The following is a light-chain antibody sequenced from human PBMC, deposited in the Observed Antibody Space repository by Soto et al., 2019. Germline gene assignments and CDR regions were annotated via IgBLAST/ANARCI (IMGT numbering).Light chain of an antibody. Sequence: EIVLTQSPGTLSLSPGERATLSCRASQTVNSYLAWYQQKPGQAPRLLIYGASSRATGVPDRFSGSGSGTDFTLTVSRLEPEDFAMYYCQHYGSSRTFGQGTKVEIK. CDR3: QHYGSSRT. J-gene: IGKJ1*01. V-gene: IGKV3-20*01. CDR1: QTVNSY. CDR2: GAS.